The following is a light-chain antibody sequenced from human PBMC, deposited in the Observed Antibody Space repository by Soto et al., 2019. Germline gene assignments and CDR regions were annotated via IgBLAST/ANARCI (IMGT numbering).Light chain of an antibody. CDR1: SSDVGGYKY. Sequence: QSALTQPASVSGPPGQSITISCTGTSSDVGGYKYVSWYQQHPGKAPKLMIYEVSHRPSGVSDRFSGSKSGNTASLTISGLQAEDEADYYCSSYTSSSTPYVFGTGTKVTVL. V-gene: IGLV2-14*01. J-gene: IGLJ1*01. CDR2: EVS. CDR3: SSYTSSSTPYV.